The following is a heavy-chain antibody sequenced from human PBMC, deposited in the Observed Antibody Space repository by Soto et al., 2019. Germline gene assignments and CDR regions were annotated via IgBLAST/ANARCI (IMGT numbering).Heavy chain of an antibody. J-gene: IGHJ6*02. CDR1: GYSFAGYL. CDR2: INTDSGDT. CDR3: TRGMGFWSGYYRYYGMDV. D-gene: IGHD3-3*01. Sequence: QVQLVQSGAEVKKPGASVKVSCKASGYSFAGYLLHWVRQAPGQGLEWMGWINTDSGDTKYARKFQGRATMTRDTSTSTGYMELSSLRSDDTAVYHCTRGMGFWSGYYRYYGMDVWGQGTTVTVSS. V-gene: IGHV1-2*02.